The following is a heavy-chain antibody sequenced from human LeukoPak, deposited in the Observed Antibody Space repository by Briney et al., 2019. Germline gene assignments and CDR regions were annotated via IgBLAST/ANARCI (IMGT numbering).Heavy chain of an antibody. CDR1: GFTFSSYG. CDR2: IWYDGSNK. J-gene: IGHJ6*02. CDR3: AREYTYYYDSSGYHYYYYYYGMDV. Sequence: GGSLRLSCAASGFTFSSYGMHWVRQAPGKGLEWVAVIWYDGSNKYYADSVKGRFTISRDNSKNTLYLQMNSLRAEDTAVYYCAREYTYYYDSSGYHYYYYYYGMDVWGQGATVTVSS. D-gene: IGHD3-22*01. V-gene: IGHV3-33*01.